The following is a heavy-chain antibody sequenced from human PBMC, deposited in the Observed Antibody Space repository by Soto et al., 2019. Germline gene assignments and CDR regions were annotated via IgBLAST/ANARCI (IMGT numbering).Heavy chain of an antibody. J-gene: IGHJ4*02. D-gene: IGHD2-15*01. CDR2: VSAYNGNT. CDR3: ARDCSGGSCYSDLGY. V-gene: IGHV1-18*01. CDR1: GYTFTRYG. Sequence: GASVKVSCKASGYTFTRYGISWVRQAPGQGLEWMGWVSAYNGNTNYAQKLQGRVTMTTDTSTSTAYMELRSLRSDDTAVYYCARDCSGGSCYSDLGYWGQGTLVTVSS.